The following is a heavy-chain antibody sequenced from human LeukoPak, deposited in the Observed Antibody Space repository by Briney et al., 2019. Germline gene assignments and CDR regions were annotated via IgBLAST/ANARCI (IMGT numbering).Heavy chain of an antibody. Sequence: ASVKVSCKASGYTFTSYYMHWVRQAPGQGLEWMGIINPSGGSTSYAQKFQGRVTMTRDTSTSTVYMELSSLRSDDTAVYYCARGSNYYGSGSYFPRNWFNPWGQGTQVTVSS. CDR3: ARGSNYYGSGSYFPRNWFNP. CDR2: INPSGGST. V-gene: IGHV1-46*01. J-gene: IGHJ5*02. D-gene: IGHD3-10*01. CDR1: GYTFTSYY.